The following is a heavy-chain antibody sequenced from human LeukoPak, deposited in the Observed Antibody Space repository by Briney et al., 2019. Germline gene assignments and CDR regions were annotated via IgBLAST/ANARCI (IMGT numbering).Heavy chain of an antibody. D-gene: IGHD2-15*01. V-gene: IGHV3-43*02. Sequence: AGGSLRLSCATSGFTFEYYAMHWVRQAPGKGLEWVSLISGDGGITYYADSVKGRFTISRENAKNSLYLQMNSLRAGDTAVYYCARANPYCSGGSCYADAFDIWGQGTMVTVST. CDR3: ARANPYCSGGSCYADAFDI. CDR2: ISGDGGIT. CDR1: GFTFEYYA. J-gene: IGHJ3*02.